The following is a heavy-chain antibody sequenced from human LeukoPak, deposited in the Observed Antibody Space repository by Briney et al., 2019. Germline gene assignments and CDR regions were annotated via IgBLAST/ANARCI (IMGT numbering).Heavy chain of an antibody. CDR2: IIPIFGTA. Sequence: GASVKVSCKASGGTFSSYAISWVRQAPGQGLEWMGGIIPIFGTANYAQKFQGRVTITADESTSTAYMELSSLRAEDTAVYYCARDFSDTDWFDPWGQGTLVTVSS. J-gene: IGHJ5*02. D-gene: IGHD5-18*01. CDR3: ARDFSDTDWFDP. V-gene: IGHV1-69*13. CDR1: GGTFSSYA.